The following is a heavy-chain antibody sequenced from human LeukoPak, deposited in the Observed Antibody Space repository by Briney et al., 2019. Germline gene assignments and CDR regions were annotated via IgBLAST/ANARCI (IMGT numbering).Heavy chain of an antibody. CDR2: ISGSGGST. CDR1: GFTFSSYA. D-gene: IGHD3-22*01. V-gene: IGHV3-23*01. CDR3: AKEGYYDSSGYYYGSSFDY. J-gene: IGHJ4*02. Sequence: GGSLRLSCAASGFTFSSYAMSWVRQAPGKGLEWVSAISGSGGSTYYADSVKGRFTISRDNSKNTLYLQMNSLRAEDTAVYYCAKEGYYDSSGYYYGSSFDYWGQGTLVTVSS.